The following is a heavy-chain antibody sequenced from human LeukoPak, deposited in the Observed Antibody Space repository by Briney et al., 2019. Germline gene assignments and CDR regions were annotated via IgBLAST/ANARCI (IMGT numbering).Heavy chain of an antibody. CDR2: MYIGGST. Sequence: GGSLRLSCAASGFTVSSNFMSWVRQAPGKGLEWVSVMYIGGSTYYADSVKGRFTISRDNLKNTLYLQMNSLRAEDTAVYYCAREEFIYGSGTHFDKWGQGTLVTVSS. V-gene: IGHV3-66*01. D-gene: IGHD3-10*01. J-gene: IGHJ4*02. CDR3: AREEFIYGSGTHFDK. CDR1: GFTVSSNF.